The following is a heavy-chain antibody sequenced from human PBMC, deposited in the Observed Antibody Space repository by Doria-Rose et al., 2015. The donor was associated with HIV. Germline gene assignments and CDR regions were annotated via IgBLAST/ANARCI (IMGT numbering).Heavy chain of an antibody. Sequence: RLSCAASGFTFDDYGMSWVRQIPGKGLEWVSGINWNGGTTGYADSVKGQFTISRDNAKNSLYLQMNSLRVEDTALYYCARASSRWWGLMDVWGQGTTVTVSS. V-gene: IGHV3-20*04. CDR3: ARASSRWWGLMDV. CDR1: GFTFDDYG. CDR2: INWNGGTT. D-gene: IGHD2-15*01. J-gene: IGHJ6*02.